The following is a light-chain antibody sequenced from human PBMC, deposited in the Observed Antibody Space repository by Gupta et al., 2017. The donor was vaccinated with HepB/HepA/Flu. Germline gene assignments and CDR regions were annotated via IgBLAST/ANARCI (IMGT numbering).Light chain of an antibody. CDR1: KFGEKY. CDR3: TESATSTAV. CDR2: QDN. V-gene: IGLV3-1*01. Sequence: SYELTQPPSVSVSPGQTASITCSGHKFGEKYACWYQHTPGQSPVVVIYQDNKPPSGIPELSSASTYGTTAPTNIRGTEAVDDDYYYCTESATSTAVFGRGTKVTFL. J-gene: IGLJ1*01.